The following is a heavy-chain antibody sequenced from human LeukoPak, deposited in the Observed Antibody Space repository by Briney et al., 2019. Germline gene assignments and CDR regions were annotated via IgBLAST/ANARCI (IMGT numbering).Heavy chain of an antibody. CDR2: ISGYNAYT. CDR3: ARDRRLDYQLPADN. CDR1: GYTFSKYG. Sequence: ASVKVSCKASGYTFSKYGISWVRQAPGQGLEWMGWISGYNAYTHYAQKLQGRVTMTTDTSTSTAYMELRSLRSDDTAMYYCARDRRLDYQLPADNWGQGTLVTVSS. J-gene: IGHJ4*02. V-gene: IGHV1-18*01. D-gene: IGHD2-2*01.